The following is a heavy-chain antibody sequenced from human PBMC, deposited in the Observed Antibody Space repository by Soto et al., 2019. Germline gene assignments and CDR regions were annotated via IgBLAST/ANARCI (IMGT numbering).Heavy chain of an antibody. CDR1: GGSISSYY. Sequence: PSETLSLTCTVSGGSISSYYWSWIRQPPGKGLEWIGYIYYSGSTNYNPSLKSRVTISVDTSKNQFSLKLSSVTAADTAVYYCARHSSGWHDAFDIWGQGTMVTVSS. CDR3: ARHSSGWHDAFDI. J-gene: IGHJ3*02. V-gene: IGHV4-59*08. D-gene: IGHD6-19*01. CDR2: IYYSGST.